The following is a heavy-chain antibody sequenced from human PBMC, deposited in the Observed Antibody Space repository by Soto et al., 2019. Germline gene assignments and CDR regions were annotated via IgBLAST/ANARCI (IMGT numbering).Heavy chain of an antibody. V-gene: IGHV3-23*04. J-gene: IGHJ4*02. CDR1: GFTFDDYA. D-gene: IGHD1-26*01. Sequence: EVQLVESGGGLVQPGRSLRLSCAASGFTFDDYAMHWVRQAPGKGLEWVSGISGSGGSTYYADSVKGRFTISRDNSKNTLYLQMNSLRAEDTAVYYCAKSTIIVGATMVFDYWGQGTLVTVSS. CDR3: AKSTIIVGATMVFDY. CDR2: ISGSGGST.